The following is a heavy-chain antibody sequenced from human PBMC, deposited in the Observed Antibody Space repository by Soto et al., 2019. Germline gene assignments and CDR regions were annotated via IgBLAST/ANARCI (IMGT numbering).Heavy chain of an antibody. CDR3: ARSYYDFWSGYGGTFDY. D-gene: IGHD3-3*01. CDR1: GFTFRSYA. CDR2: ISYDGSNK. Sequence: QVQLVESGGGVVQPGRSLRLSCAASGFTFRSYAMHWVRQAPGKGLEWVAVISYDGSNKYYADSVKGRFTISRDNSKNTLYLQMNSLRAEDTAVYYCARSYYDFWSGYGGTFDYWGQGTLVTVSS. V-gene: IGHV3-30-3*01. J-gene: IGHJ4*02.